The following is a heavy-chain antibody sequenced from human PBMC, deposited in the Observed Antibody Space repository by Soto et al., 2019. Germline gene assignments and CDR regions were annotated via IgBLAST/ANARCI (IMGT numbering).Heavy chain of an antibody. Sequence: QVQLVESGGGVVQPGRSLRLSCAASGFTFSSYAMHWVRQAPGKGLEGVAVISYDGSNKYYADSVKGRFTISRDNSKNTLYLKMNSLRTEDTAVYYCARPLWRDDYNWGYFDLWGRGTLVTVSS. CDR3: ARPLWRDDYNWGYFDL. CDR1: GFTFSSYA. J-gene: IGHJ2*01. CDR2: ISYDGSNK. D-gene: IGHD4-4*01. V-gene: IGHV3-30-3*01.